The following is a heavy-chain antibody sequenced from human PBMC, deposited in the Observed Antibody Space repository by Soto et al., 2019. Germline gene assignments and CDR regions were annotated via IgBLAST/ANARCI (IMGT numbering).Heavy chain of an antibody. CDR2: IYYSGST. J-gene: IGHJ4*02. D-gene: IGHD3-22*01. Sequence: SETLCFPCTFYGGYIRSGDYYWSWIRQPPGKGLEWIGYIYYSGSTYYNPSLKSRVTISVDTSKNQFSLKLSSVTAADTSVYYCARDHQLGYYDSSGYTDWGQGTMVTGSS. CDR3: ARDHQLGYYDSSGYTD. V-gene: IGHV4-30-4*01. CDR1: GGYIRSGDYY.